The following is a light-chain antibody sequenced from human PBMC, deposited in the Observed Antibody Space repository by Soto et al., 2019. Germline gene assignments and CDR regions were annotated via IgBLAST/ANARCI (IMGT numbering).Light chain of an antibody. V-gene: IGKV3-11*01. CDR1: QSVSSY. J-gene: IGKJ1*01. Sequence: EIVLTQSPATLSLSPGERATPSCRASQSVSSYLAWYQQKPGQAPRLLIYDASNRATGIPARFSGSGSGTDFTLTISSLEPEDFAVYYCQQRSNWPSFGQGTKVDIK. CDR3: QQRSNWPS. CDR2: DAS.